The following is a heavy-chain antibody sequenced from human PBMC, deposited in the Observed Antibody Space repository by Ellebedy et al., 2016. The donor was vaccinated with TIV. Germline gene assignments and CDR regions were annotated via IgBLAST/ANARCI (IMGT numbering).Heavy chain of an antibody. J-gene: IGHJ3*02. CDR3: ARDSVTGRPLVAFDI. D-gene: IGHD6-6*01. CDR1: GFTFRSYW. CDR2: TNQDGSDK. V-gene: IGHV3-7*01. Sequence: GGSLRLXXVASGFTFRSYWMNWVRQVPGKGLEWVANTNQDGSDKYYVDSVKGRFTIFRDNAENSLFLQLSSLRAEDTAVYYCARDSVTGRPLVAFDIWGQGTVVTVSS.